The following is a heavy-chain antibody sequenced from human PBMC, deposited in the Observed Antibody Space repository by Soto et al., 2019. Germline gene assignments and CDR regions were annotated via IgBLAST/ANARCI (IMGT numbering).Heavy chain of an antibody. CDR2: MNPNSGNT. J-gene: IGHJ6*03. D-gene: IGHD2-8*01. CDR3: ARQVVPRRPTVYYYYYMDV. CDR1: GYTFTSYD. Sequence: ASVKVSCKASGYTFTSYDINWVRQATGQGLEWMGWMNPNSGNTGYAQKFQGRVTMTRNTSISTAYMELSSLRSEDTAVYYCARQVVPRRPTVYYYYYMDVWGKGTTATVSS. V-gene: IGHV1-8*01.